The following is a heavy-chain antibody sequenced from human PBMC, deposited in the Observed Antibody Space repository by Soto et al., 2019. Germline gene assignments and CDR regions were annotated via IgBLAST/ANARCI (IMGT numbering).Heavy chain of an antibody. V-gene: IGHV4-4*09. Sequence: PSETLSLTCTVSGGSLRRYYWSWVRQPPGKGLEWIGYIYSSGYVTYNYSLKSRLTISVDTSKNQFSLKLSSVTAADTAVYYCARSIDPWGQGTLVTVSS. J-gene: IGHJ5*02. CDR2: IYSSGYV. CDR3: ARSIDP. CDR1: GGSLRRYY.